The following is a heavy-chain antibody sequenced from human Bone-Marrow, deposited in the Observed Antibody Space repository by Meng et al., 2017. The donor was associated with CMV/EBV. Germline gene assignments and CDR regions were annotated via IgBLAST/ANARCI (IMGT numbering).Heavy chain of an antibody. CDR1: GFTVSITH. Sequence: GESLKISCVASGFTVSITHMNWVRQAPGKGLEWVSVICTGDTTHYADFVKGRFTISRDSSKNTLCLQMNSLRAEDTALYYCAVGHDSRKVAYWGQGTLVTVSS. CDR3: AVGHDSRKVAY. V-gene: IGHV3-53*01. J-gene: IGHJ4*02. D-gene: IGHD3-3*01. CDR2: ICTGDTT.